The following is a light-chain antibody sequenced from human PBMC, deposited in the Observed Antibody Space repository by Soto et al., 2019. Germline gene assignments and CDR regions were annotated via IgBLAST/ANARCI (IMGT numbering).Light chain of an antibody. CDR2: SND. CDR1: SSNIGSNT. J-gene: IGLJ7*01. CDR3: AVWDDSLNGPV. Sequence: QSVLTQPPSASGTPGQRVTISCSGSSSNIGSNTVNWYQHLPGTAPKLLIYSNDQRPSRVPDRFNGSKSGTSASLAISGLQSEDEADYYCAVWDDSLNGPVFGGGTQLTVL. V-gene: IGLV1-44*01.